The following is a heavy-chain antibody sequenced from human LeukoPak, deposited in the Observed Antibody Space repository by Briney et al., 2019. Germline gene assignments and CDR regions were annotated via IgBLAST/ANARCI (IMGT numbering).Heavy chain of an antibody. J-gene: IGHJ4*02. Sequence: SETLSLTCTVSGDSTSSYYWSWIRQPAGKGLQWIGRVSASGTSDYNPSLKSRVTMSVDTSKNQFSLQLISVTAADTAVYYCATWSYSSVFHRLDYWSQGILVTVSS. CDR3: ATWSYSSVFHRLDY. CDR2: VSASGTS. CDR1: GDSTSSYY. D-gene: IGHD5/OR15-5a*01. V-gene: IGHV4-4*07.